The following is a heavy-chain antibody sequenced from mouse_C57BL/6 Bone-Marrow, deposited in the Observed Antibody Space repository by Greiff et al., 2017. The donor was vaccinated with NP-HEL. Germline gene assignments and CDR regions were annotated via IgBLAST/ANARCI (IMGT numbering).Heavy chain of an antibody. V-gene: IGHV2-5*01. CDR3: AKREDGNRYYAMDY. CDR1: GFSLTSYG. CDR2: IWRGGST. J-gene: IGHJ4*01. D-gene: IGHD2-1*01. Sequence: QVQLQQSGPGLVQPSQSLSITCTVSGFSLTSYGVHWVRQSPGKGLEWLGVIWRGGSTDYNAAFMSRLSITKDNSKSQVFFKMNSLQADDTAIYYCAKREDGNRYYAMDYWGQGTSVTVSS.